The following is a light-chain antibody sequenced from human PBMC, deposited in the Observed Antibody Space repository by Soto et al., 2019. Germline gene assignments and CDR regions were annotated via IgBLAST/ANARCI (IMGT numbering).Light chain of an antibody. CDR2: AAS. CDR1: QSISNY. V-gene: IGKV1-39*01. J-gene: IGKJ3*01. CDR3: QQSYSTLFT. Sequence: DIPMTQSPSSLSASVGDRVTITCRASQSISNYLNWYQQKPGKAPKVLIYAASTLQSGVPSRFSASGSGTDFTLTISSLQAEDFATYYCQQSYSTLFTFGPGTKVDIK.